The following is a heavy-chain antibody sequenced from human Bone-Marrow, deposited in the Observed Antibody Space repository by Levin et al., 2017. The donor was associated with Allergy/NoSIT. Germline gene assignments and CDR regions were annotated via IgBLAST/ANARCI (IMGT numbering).Heavy chain of an antibody. V-gene: IGHV1-24*01. D-gene: IGHD4-17*01. CDR1: GYPLTDIS. Sequence: SCKVSGYPLTDISMHWVRQAPGKGLEWMGGFDPQDGETFYAQNFQGRVTMTEDPSADTAYMELSSLRSDDSAVYYCATEVSLRHAFDLWGQGTMVIVS. CDR3: ATEVSLRHAFDL. J-gene: IGHJ3*01. CDR2: FDPQDGET.